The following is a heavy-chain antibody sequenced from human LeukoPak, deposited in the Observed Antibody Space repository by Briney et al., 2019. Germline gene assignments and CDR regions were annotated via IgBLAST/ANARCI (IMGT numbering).Heavy chain of an antibody. Sequence: GGSLRLSCAASGFTFSSYGMHWVRQATGKGLEWVALIWYDGSNKYYAGSVKGRLTISRDNSKNTLYLQMNSLRAEDTALYYCAKDGSDYDIDYWGQGTLVTITS. CDR2: IWYDGSNK. CDR1: GFTFSSYG. D-gene: IGHD4-17*01. CDR3: AKDGSDYDIDY. J-gene: IGHJ4*02. V-gene: IGHV3-33*06.